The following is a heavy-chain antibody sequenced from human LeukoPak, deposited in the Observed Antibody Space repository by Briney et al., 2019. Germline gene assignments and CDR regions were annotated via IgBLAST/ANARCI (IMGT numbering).Heavy chain of an antibody. V-gene: IGHV3-21*01. D-gene: IGHD6-13*01. CDR1: GFTFSSYS. CDR3: ARDPPRQKLPTPSLDV. CDR2: ISSSSSYI. Sequence: PGGSLRLSCAASGFTFSSYSMNWVRQAPGNGLEWVSSISSSSSYIYYADSVKGRFTISRDNAKNSLYLQMNSLRAEDTAVYYCARDPPRQKLPTPSLDVWGQGTTVTVSS. J-gene: IGHJ6*02.